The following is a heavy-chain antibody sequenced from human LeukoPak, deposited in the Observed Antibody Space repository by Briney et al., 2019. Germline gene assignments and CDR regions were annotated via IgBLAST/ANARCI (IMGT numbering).Heavy chain of an antibody. Sequence: GGSLRLSCAASGFTFSSYAMSWVRQAPGKGLEWVSAISGSGGSTYYADSVKGRFTISRDSSKNTLYLQMNSLRAEDTAVYYCAKSAYYDASGYYREYYFDYWGQGTLVTVSS. D-gene: IGHD3-22*01. CDR1: GFTFSSYA. J-gene: IGHJ4*02. V-gene: IGHV3-23*01. CDR2: ISGSGGST. CDR3: AKSAYYDASGYYREYYFDY.